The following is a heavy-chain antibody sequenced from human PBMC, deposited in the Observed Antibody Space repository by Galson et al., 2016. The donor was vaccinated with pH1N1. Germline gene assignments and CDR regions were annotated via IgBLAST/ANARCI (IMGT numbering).Heavy chain of an antibody. J-gene: IGHJ4*02. V-gene: IGHV2-5*02. CDR2: IYWDDDK. Sequence: PALVKPTQTLTLTCTFSGFSLSTTGVNVGWIRQPPGKALEWLAVIYWDDDKLYSPSLKSMLAITKDTSKNQVVLTMTNVDPVDTATYYCARGDYWGQGTRVTVSS. CDR1: GFSLSTTGVN. CDR3: ARGDY.